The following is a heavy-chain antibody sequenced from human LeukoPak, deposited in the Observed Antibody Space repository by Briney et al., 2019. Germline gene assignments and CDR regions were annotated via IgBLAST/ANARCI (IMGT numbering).Heavy chain of an antibody. J-gene: IGHJ4*02. CDR3: AKARWEPNFDY. CDR1: GFTFDDYA. D-gene: IGHD1-26*01. Sequence: GGSLRLSCAASGFTFDDYAMHWVRQGPGKSLEWVSLINENGDIAYYGDSVRGRFTVYRDNAKNSLYLQMNSLTTEDTALYYCAKARWEPNFDYWGQGTLVTVSS. V-gene: IGHV3-43*02. CDR2: INENGDIA.